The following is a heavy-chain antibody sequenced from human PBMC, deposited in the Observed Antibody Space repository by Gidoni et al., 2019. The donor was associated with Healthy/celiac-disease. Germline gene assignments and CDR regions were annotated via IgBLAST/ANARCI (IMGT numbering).Heavy chain of an antibody. CDR3: AKDLGAAAVFDY. D-gene: IGHD6-13*01. CDR2: ISGSGGST. V-gene: IGHV3-23*01. Sequence: EVQLLESGGGLVQPGGSLRHSCAASGFTFSSYAMSWVRQAPGQGLEWVSAISGSGGSTYYADSVKGRFTISRDNSKNTLYLQMNSLRAEDTAVYYCAKDLGAAAVFDYWGQGTLVTVSS. J-gene: IGHJ4*02. CDR1: GFTFSSYA.